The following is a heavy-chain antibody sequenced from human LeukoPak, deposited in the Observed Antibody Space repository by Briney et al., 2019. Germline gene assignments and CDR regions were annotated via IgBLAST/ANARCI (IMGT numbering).Heavy chain of an antibody. J-gene: IGHJ4*02. V-gene: IGHV1-24*01. Sequence: ASVTASCKVSGNSLSELSIQWVRQAPGKGLECMGGFDPEEAKMVYAQNFQGRVTMTEGTSTQTAYMELSGLTSDDTAVYYCTTRSGDFWSGFVNWGQGTLVTVSS. CDR1: GNSLSELS. CDR3: TTRSGDFWSGFVN. CDR2: FDPEEAKM. D-gene: IGHD3-3*01.